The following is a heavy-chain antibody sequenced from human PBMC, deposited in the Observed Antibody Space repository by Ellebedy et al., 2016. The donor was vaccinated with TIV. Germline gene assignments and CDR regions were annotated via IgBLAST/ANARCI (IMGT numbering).Heavy chain of an antibody. J-gene: IGHJ6*02. Sequence: GESLKISXAASGFTFSDYYMSWIRQAPGKGLEWVSYISSSSSYTNYADSVKGRFTISRDNANNSLYLQMNSLRAEDTAVYYCARGDTVVRGVLGGVMNDYGMDVWGQGTTVTVSS. D-gene: IGHD3-10*01. V-gene: IGHV3-11*06. CDR3: ARGDTVVRGVLGGVMNDYGMDV. CDR2: ISSSSSYT. CDR1: GFTFSDYY.